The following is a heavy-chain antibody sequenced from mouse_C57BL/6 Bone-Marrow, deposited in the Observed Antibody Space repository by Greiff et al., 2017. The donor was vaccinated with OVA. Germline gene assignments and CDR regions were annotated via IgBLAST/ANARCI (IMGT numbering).Heavy chain of an antibody. J-gene: IGHJ2*01. V-gene: IGHV5-16*01. CDR2: INYDGSST. Sequence: EVNVVESEGGLVQPGSSMKLSCTASGFTFSDYYMAWVRQVPEKGLEWVANINYDGSSTYYLDSLKSRFIISRDNAKNILYLQMSSLKSEDTATYYCARDRSYTFDYWGQGTTLTGSS. D-gene: IGHD1-1*01. CDR3: ARDRSYTFDY. CDR1: GFTFSDYY.